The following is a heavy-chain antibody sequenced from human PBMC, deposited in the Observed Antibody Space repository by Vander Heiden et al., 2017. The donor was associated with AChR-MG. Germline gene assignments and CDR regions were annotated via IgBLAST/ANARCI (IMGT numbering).Heavy chain of an antibody. V-gene: IGHV3-30*18. CDR1: GFPFSAHG. Sequence: QVQLVESGGGVVRPGRPLSLPCVAPGFPFSAHGMPWVRQAPGKGLEWVAFISNDGKNKNYAESVKGRFFISRDNSKNSLSLLVNSLRSEDTAVYFCAKILTDTSGWENVDFWGQGTLVTVSS. CDR3: AKILTDTSGWENVDF. J-gene: IGHJ4*02. D-gene: IGHD6-19*01. CDR2: ISNDGKNK.